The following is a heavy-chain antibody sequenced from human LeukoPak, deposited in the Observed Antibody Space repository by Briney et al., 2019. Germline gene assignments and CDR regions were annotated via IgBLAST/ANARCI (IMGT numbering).Heavy chain of an antibody. J-gene: IGHJ4*02. CDR1: GFTFSSYW. D-gene: IGHD3-10*01. CDR3: ASRTVVLLWFGEGGFDY. Sequence: PGGSLRLSCAASGFTFSSYWMSWVRQAPGKGLEWVANIKQDGSEKYYVDSVKGRFTISRDNAKNSLYLQMNSLRVEDTAVYYCASRTVVLLWFGEGGFDYWGQGTLVTVSS. V-gene: IGHV3-7*01. CDR2: IKQDGSEK.